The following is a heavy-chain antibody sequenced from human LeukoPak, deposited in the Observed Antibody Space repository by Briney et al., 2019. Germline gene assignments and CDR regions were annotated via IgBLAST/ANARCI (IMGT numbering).Heavy chain of an antibody. CDR2: IYTSGST. CDR3: ARGHITMSTWIGY. J-gene: IGHJ4*02. CDR1: GGSISSGSYY. V-gene: IGHV4-61*02. Sequence: SQTLSLTCTVSGGSISSGSYYWRWIRQPAGKGLEWIGRIYTSGSTNYNPSLKSRVTISVDTSKNQFSLKLSSVTAADTAVYYCARGHITMSTWIGYWGQGTLVTVSS. D-gene: IGHD3-10*02.